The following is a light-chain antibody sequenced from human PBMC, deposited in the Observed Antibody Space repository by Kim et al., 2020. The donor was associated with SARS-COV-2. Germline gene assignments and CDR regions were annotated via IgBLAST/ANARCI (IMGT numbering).Light chain of an antibody. J-gene: IGKJ1*01. V-gene: IGKV3-15*01. Sequence: IVMTQSPATLSVFPGERVTLSCRTSQNIDSKLAWYQQRPGQTPRLLIYGASSRATGLAARFSGSGSGTEFALTITNLQPEDSGTYYCQHYHSWPWTFGRGTKVDIK. CDR2: GAS. CDR1: QNIDSK. CDR3: QHYHSWPWT.